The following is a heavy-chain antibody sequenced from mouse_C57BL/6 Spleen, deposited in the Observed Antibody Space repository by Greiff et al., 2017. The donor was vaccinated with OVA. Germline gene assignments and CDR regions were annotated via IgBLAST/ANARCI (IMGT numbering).Heavy chain of an antibody. CDR1: GFTFSSYG. CDR2: ISSGGSYT. CDR3: ARERPSIYDGYSYAMDY. V-gene: IGHV5-6*01. Sequence: EVQGVESGGDLVKPGGSLKLSCAASGFTFSSYGMSWVRQTPDKRLEWVTTISSGGSYTYYPDSVKGRFTISRDNAKNTLYLQMSSLKSEDTAMYYCARERPSIYDGYSYAMDYWGQGTSVTVSS. D-gene: IGHD2-3*01. J-gene: IGHJ4*01.